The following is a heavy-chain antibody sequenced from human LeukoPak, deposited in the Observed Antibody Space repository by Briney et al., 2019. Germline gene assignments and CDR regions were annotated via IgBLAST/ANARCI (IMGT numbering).Heavy chain of an antibody. CDR3: AKPDQYYSGGSCYYDAFDI. CDR2: IYPGDSDT. J-gene: IGHJ3*02. CDR1: GYSFTSYW. D-gene: IGHD2-15*01. V-gene: IGHV5-51*01. Sequence: GESLKISCKGSGYSFTSYWIGWVRQMPGKGLEWMGIIYPGDSDTRYSPSFQGQVTISADKSNSTAYLQWSGLKASDTAMYYCAKPDQYYSGGSCYYDAFDIWGQGTMVTVSS.